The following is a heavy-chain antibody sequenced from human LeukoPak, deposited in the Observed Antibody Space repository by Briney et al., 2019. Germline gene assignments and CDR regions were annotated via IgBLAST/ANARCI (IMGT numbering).Heavy chain of an antibody. CDR2: ISWNSGSI. J-gene: IGHJ4*02. CDR3: AKGSERYFDWLLPY. Sequence: PGGSLRLSCAASGFTFDDYAMHWVRQAPGKGLEWVSGISWNSGSIGYADSVKGRFTISRDNAKNSLYLQMNSLRAEDTALYYCAKGSERYFDWLLPYWGQGTLVTVSS. V-gene: IGHV3-9*01. D-gene: IGHD3-9*01. CDR1: GFTFDDYA.